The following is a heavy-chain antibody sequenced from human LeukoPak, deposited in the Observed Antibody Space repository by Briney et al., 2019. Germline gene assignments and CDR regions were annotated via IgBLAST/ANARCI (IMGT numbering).Heavy chain of an antibody. J-gene: IGHJ5*02. V-gene: IGHV4-39*01. CDR3: ARHSKDIVVVVAALNWFDP. CDR2: IYYSGST. D-gene: IGHD2-15*01. Sequence: SETLSLTRTVSGGSISSSSYYWGWIRQPPGEGLEWIGSIYYSGSTYYNPSLKSRVTISVDTSKNQFSLKLSSATAADTAVYYCARHSKDIVVVVAALNWFDPWGQGTLVTVSS. CDR1: GGSISSSSYY.